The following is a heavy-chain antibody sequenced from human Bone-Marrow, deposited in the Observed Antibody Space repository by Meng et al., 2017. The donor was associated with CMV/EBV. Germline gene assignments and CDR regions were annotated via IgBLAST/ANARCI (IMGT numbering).Heavy chain of an antibody. D-gene: IGHD3-3*01. CDR2: ISAYNGNT. CDR1: GYTFTSYG. V-gene: IGHV1-18*01. CDR3: ARGRLRFLEWSPPYYFDY. Sequence: HVQLGRLGARVMKPVAYGKVSCKASGYTFTSYGISWVRQAPGQGLEWMGWISAYNGNTNYAQKLQGRVTMTTDTSTSTAYMELRSLRSDDTAVYYCARGRLRFLEWSPPYYFDYWGQGTLVTVSS. J-gene: IGHJ4*02.